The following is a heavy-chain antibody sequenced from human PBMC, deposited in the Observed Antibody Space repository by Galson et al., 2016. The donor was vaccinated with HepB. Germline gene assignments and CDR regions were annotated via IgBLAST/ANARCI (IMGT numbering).Heavy chain of an antibody. CDR3: TRLLSDRTGRGISPLIVSPGPNYYFDH. V-gene: IGHV4-39*01. CDR1: GGSISSLDYY. Sequence: SETLSLTCSVSGGSISSLDYYWGWLRQPPGKGLEWIGSIYYRGKTYYNPSVGSRVTMSVDTSKNQFSLALTSVTAADTALYYCTRLLSDRTGRGISPLIVSPGPNYYFDHWGHGILVIVSS. J-gene: IGHJ4*01. CDR2: IYYRGKT. D-gene: IGHD5/OR15-5a*01.